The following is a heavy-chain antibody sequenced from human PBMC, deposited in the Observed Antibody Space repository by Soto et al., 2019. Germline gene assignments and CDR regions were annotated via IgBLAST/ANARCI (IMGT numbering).Heavy chain of an antibody. CDR1: GGTFSSYA. CDR3: ARDYYDSSGYHVPPPFDY. Sequence: GASVKVSCKASGGTFSSYAISWVRQAPGQGLEWMGGIIPIFGTANYAQKFQGRVTITADESTSTAYMELSSLRSDDTAMYYCARDYYDSSGYHVPPPFDYWGQGTLVTVSS. D-gene: IGHD3-22*01. V-gene: IGHV1-69*13. CDR2: IIPIFGTA. J-gene: IGHJ4*02.